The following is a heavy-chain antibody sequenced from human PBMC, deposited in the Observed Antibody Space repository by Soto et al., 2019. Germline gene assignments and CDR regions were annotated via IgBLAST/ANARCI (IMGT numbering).Heavy chain of an antibody. CDR2: VYHSGST. V-gene: IGHV4-59*01. CDR3: TSSYSTSSSPDY. Sequence: PSETLSLTCSVSGGSMRNYYWNWIRQPPGRGLEWIGYVYHSGSTNYNPSLKSRVSMSVDVSRNHFSLTLHSVTAADTAVYFCTSSYSTSSSPDYWGQGTLVPGSS. J-gene: IGHJ4*02. CDR1: GGSMRNYY. D-gene: IGHD6-6*01.